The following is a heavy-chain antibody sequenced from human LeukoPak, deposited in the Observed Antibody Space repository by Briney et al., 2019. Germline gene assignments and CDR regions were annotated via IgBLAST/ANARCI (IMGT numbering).Heavy chain of an antibody. CDR2: IKQDGSEK. CDR3: ARDPFYYYGSGSPSP. D-gene: IGHD3-10*01. V-gene: IGHV3-7*01. Sequence: GGSLRLSCAASGFTFSSYWMSWVRQAPGKGLEWVANIKQDGSEKYYVDSVKGRFTISRDNAKNSLYLQMNSLRAEDTAVYYCARDPFYYYGSGSPSPWGQGTLVTVSS. J-gene: IGHJ5*02. CDR1: GFTFSSYW.